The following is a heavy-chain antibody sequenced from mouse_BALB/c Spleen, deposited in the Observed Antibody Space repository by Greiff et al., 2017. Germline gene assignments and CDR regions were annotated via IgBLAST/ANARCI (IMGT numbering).Heavy chain of an antibody. CDR3: NGGTTVVGDFDC. D-gene: IGHD1-1*01. V-gene: IGHV14-4*02. CDR1: GFNIKDYY. CDR2: IDPENGDT. J-gene: IGHJ2*01. Sequence: EVQLQQSGAELVRSGASVKLSCTASGFNIKDYYMHWVQQRPEQGLEWIGWIDPENGDTEYAPKFPGKATMTADTSSNTAYLQLSSLTSEDTAVYYCNGGTTVVGDFDCWGQGTTLTVSS.